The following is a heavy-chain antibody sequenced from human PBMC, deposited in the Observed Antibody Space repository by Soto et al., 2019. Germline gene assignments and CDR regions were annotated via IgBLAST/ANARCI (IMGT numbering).Heavy chain of an antibody. D-gene: IGHD5-12*01. CDR2: IIPIFGTA. V-gene: IGHV1-69*06. J-gene: IGHJ4*02. CDR1: GGTFSSYA. Sequence: QVQLVQSGAEVKKPGSSVKVSCKASGGTFSSYAISWVRQAPVQGLEWMGGIIPIFGTANYAQKFQGRVTITADKSTSTAYMELSSLRSEDTAVYYCASGRERRDGYNCAYWGQGTLVTVSS. CDR3: ASGRERRDGYNCAY.